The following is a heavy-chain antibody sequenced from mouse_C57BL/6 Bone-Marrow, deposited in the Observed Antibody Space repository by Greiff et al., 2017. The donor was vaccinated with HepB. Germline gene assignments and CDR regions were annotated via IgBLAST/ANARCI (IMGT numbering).Heavy chain of an antibody. D-gene: IGHD1-1*01. J-gene: IGHJ1*03. CDR1: GFTFSSYG. CDR3: ARRGYGSSHWYFDV. CDR2: ISSGGSYT. V-gene: IGHV5-6*02. Sequence: EVMLVESGGDLVKPGGSLKLSCAASGFTFSSYGMSWVRQTPDKRLEWVATISSGGSYTYYPESVKGRFTVSRDKAKNTLYLQMSSLKSEDTAMYYCARRGYGSSHWYFDVWGTGTTVTVSS.